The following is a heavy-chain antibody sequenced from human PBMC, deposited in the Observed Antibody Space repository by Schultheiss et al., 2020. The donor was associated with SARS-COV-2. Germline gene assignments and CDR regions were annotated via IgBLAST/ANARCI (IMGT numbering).Heavy chain of an antibody. CDR2: IYTSGST. J-gene: IGHJ4*02. CDR3: ARDWDHIAARPLDY. CDR1: GGSISSGSYY. D-gene: IGHD6-6*01. V-gene: IGHV4-61*02. Sequence: SETLSLTCTVSGGSISSGSYYWSWVRQPAGKGLEWIGRIYTSGSTNYNPSLKSRVTISVDTSKNQVSLRLSSVTAADTAVYYCARDWDHIAARPLDYWGQGTLVTVSS.